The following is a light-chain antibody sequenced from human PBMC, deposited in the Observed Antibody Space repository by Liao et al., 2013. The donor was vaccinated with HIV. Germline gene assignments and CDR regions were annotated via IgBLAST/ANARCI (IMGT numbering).Light chain of an antibody. CDR1: NIGSKS. CDR3: QIWDNSHDHQV. Sequence: SYVLTQPPSVSVAPGKTARITCGGDNIGSKSVHWYRQKPGQAPVLVIYYDDDRPSGIPERFAGSNSANTATLTISTVEAGDEADYYCQIWDNSHDHQVFGGGTKLTVL. CDR2: YDD. V-gene: IGLV3-21*04. J-gene: IGLJ3*02.